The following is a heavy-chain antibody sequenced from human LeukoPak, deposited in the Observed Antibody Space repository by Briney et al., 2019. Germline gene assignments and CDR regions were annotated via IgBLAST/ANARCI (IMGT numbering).Heavy chain of an antibody. D-gene: IGHD4-17*01. V-gene: IGHV3-21*04. CDR1: GFTFSSYS. Sequence: GGSLRLSCAASGFTFSSYSMNWVRQAPGKGLEWVSSISSSSSYIYYADSVKGRFTISRDNAKNSLYLQMNSLRAEDTAVYYCAKDQRWAGPVDYWGQGTLVTVSS. CDR2: ISSSSSYI. CDR3: AKDQRWAGPVDY. J-gene: IGHJ4*02.